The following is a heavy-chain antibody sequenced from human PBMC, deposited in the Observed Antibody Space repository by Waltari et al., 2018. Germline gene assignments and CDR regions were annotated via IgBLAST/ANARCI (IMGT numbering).Heavy chain of an antibody. CDR2: IYWNDDK. V-gene: IGHV2-5*01. CDR1: GFSLSTSGVG. CDR3: AHLWVGEKYGSGSYALPDY. Sequence: QIPLKESGPTLVKPTQTLTLTCTFSGFSLSTSGVGVGWIRQPPGKSLEWLALIYWNDDKRYSPSLKSRLTITKDTSKNQVVLTMTNMDPVDTATYYCAHLWVGEKYGSGSYALPDYWGQGTLVTVSS. J-gene: IGHJ4*02. D-gene: IGHD3-10*01.